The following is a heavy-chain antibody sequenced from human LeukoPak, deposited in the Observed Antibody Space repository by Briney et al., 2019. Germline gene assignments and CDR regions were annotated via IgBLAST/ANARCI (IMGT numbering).Heavy chain of an antibody. Sequence: GGSLRLSCAASGFTFSSYGMHWVRQAPGKGLEWVAFIRYDGSNKYYGDSVKGRFTVSRDNAKNTAYLQMNSLRDEDTAVYYCARDYAGSPDYWGQGTLVTVSA. J-gene: IGHJ4*02. CDR3: ARDYAGSPDY. CDR1: GFTFSSYG. V-gene: IGHV3-33*08. CDR2: IRYDGSNK. D-gene: IGHD3-10*01.